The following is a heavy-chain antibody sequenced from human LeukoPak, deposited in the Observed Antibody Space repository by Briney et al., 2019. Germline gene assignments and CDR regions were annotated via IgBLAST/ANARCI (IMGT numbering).Heavy chain of an antibody. CDR2: ISAYNGIT. V-gene: IGHV1-18*01. CDR3: ASLPLSYGSSPDSLDI. Sequence: GASVKVSCKASGYTFTSYGISWVRQAPGQGLGWMGWISAYNGITNYAQKLQGRVTMTRDTSTSTVYMELSSLVSDDTAVYYCASLPLSYGSSPDSLDIWGQGTMVTVSS. CDR1: GYTFTSYG. J-gene: IGHJ3*02. D-gene: IGHD3-16*01.